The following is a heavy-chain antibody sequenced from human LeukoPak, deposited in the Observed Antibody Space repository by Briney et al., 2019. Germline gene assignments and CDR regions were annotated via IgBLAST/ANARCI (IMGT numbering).Heavy chain of an antibody. J-gene: IGHJ4*02. CDR2: INPSGDST. V-gene: IGHV1-46*01. Sequence: ASVKVSCKASEHTFTRYYMHWVRQAPGQGLEWMGVINPSGDSTTYAQRFQGRVTMTRDTSTSTVYMELRSLRSEDRAVYYCARASVYRGRYPTTPQYGGQGTLVTVSS. D-gene: IGHD1-26*01. CDR1: EHTFTRYY. CDR3: ARASVYRGRYPTTPQY.